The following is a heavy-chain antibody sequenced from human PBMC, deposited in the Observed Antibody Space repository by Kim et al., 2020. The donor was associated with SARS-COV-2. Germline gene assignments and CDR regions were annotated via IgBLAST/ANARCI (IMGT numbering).Heavy chain of an antibody. J-gene: IGHJ6*02. CDR1: GDSISSANW. CDR3: ARDLYGSGTYYNRMDV. D-gene: IGHD3-10*01. Sequence: SETLSLTCAVSGDSISSANWWTWVRQSPEKGLQWIGEIYSSGSANYSPSLKSRVTISLDESKNQFSLKVTSATAADTAVYYCARDLYGSGTYYNRMDVWGQGTMVTVS. V-gene: IGHV4-4*02. CDR2: IYSSGSA.